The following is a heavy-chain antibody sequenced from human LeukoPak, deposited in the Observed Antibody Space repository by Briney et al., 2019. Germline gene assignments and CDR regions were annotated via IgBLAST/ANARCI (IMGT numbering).Heavy chain of an antibody. CDR3: ARVWLGCSGGSCYYGAFDI. Sequence: ASVKVSCKASGYTFTGYYMHWVRQAPGQGLEWMGRINPNSGGTNYAQKFQGRVTITRDTSISTAYMELSRLRSDDTAVYYCARVWLGCSGGSCYYGAFDIWGQGTMVTVSS. CDR2: INPNSGGT. CDR1: GYTFTGYY. J-gene: IGHJ3*02. D-gene: IGHD2-15*01. V-gene: IGHV1-2*06.